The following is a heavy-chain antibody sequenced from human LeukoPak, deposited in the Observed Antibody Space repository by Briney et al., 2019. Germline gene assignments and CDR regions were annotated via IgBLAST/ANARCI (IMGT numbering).Heavy chain of an antibody. CDR3: ARVFGGTELQGFDY. Sequence: ASVKVSCKASGYTFTGYYVHWVRQAPGQGLEWMGWINPNSGGTNYAQKFQGRVTMTRDTSISTAYMELSRLRSDDTAVYYCARVFGGTELQGFDYWGQGTLVTVSS. CDR2: INPNSGGT. V-gene: IGHV1-2*02. J-gene: IGHJ4*02. CDR1: GYTFTGYY. D-gene: IGHD3-10*02.